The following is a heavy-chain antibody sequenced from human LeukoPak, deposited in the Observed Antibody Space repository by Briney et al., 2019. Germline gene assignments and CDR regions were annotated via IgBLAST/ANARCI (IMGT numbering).Heavy chain of an antibody. D-gene: IGHD3-10*01. V-gene: IGHV3-30*18. CDR3: AKDITHSSAFDG. Sequence: GGSLRLSCVAFGFTFSSYGMHWVRQTPGKGLEWVAVISFDGSKRYYVDSVKGRFTISRDDSKNTLYLQMNSLRAGDTAVYYCAKDITHSSAFDGWGQGTMVTVSS. CDR1: GFTFSSYG. J-gene: IGHJ3*01. CDR2: ISFDGSKR.